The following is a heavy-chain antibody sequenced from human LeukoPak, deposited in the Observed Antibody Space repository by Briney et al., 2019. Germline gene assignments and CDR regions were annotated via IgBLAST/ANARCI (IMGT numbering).Heavy chain of an antibody. CDR3: ARQRTLDKYSSSWYSGNYYYYGMDV. V-gene: IGHV5-51*01. D-gene: IGHD6-13*01. CDR2: IYPGDSDT. CDR1: GYSFTSYW. Sequence: GESLKISCKGSGYSFTSYWIGWVRQMPGKGLEWMGIIYPGDSDTRYSPSFQGQVTISADKSISTAYLQWSSLKASDTAMYYRARQRTLDKYSSSWYSGNYYYYGMDVWGQGTTVTVSS. J-gene: IGHJ6*02.